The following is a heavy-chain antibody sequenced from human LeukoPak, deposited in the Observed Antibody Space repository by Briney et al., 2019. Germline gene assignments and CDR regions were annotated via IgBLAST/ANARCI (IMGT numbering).Heavy chain of an antibody. CDR2: ISGSGSDI. D-gene: IGHD2-8*01. CDR3: STDPRLLMS. V-gene: IGHV3-11*01. CDR1: GFSFSDSY. Sequence: GGSLRLSCVVSGFSFSDSYMTWIRQTPGKGLEWLAYISGSGSDICYADSVEGRFTISRDNAKNSLYLQMNSLRPEDTALYYCSTDPRLLMSWGHGTLVTVSS. J-gene: IGHJ5*01.